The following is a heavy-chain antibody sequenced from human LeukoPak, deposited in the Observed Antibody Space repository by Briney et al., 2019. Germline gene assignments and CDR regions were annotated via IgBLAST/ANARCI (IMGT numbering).Heavy chain of an antibody. J-gene: IGHJ3*02. CDR1: GGSLCRYY. CDR3: ARDGPMTQSGAFDI. Sequence: ASESPFLTCSVSGGSLCRYYLSRMRPPPREGLEGSGYIYYSGSTNYNPSLKSRVTISVDTSKNQFSLKLSSVTAADTAVYYCARDGPMTQSGAFDIWGQGTMVTVSS. D-gene: IGHD3-10*01. CDR2: IYYSGST. V-gene: IGHV4-59*01.